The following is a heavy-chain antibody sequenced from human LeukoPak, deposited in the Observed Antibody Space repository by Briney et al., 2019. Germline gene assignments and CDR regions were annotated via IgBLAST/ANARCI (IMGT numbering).Heavy chain of an antibody. D-gene: IGHD6-19*01. J-gene: IGHJ4*02. Sequence: GRSLRLSCAASGFTFSSYGMHWVRQAPGKGLEWVAFMSYDGSNKYYADSVKGRITISRDNSKNTLYLQMNSLRAEDTALYYCAKNTVAATWGPFDYWGQGTLVTVSS. V-gene: IGHV3-30*18. CDR3: AKNTVAATWGPFDY. CDR2: MSYDGSNK. CDR1: GFTFSSYG.